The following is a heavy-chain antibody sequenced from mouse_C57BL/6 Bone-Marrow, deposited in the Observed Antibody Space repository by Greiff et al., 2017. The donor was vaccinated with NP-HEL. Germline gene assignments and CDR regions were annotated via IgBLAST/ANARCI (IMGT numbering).Heavy chain of an antibody. CDR3: TRPPIYYDYLYYAMDY. Sequence: EVQGVESGEGLVKPGGSLKLSCAASGFTFSSYAMSWVRQTPEKRLEWVAYISSGGDYIYYADTVKGRFTISRDNARNTLYLQMSSLKSEDTAMYYCTRPPIYYDYLYYAMDYWGQGTSVTVSS. CDR2: ISSGGDYI. D-gene: IGHD2-4*01. J-gene: IGHJ4*01. V-gene: IGHV5-9-1*02. CDR1: GFTFSSYA.